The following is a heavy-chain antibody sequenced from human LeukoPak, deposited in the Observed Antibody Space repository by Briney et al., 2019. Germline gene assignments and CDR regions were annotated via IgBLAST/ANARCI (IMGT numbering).Heavy chain of an antibody. J-gene: IGHJ4*02. CDR1: GGSISSSSSY. V-gene: IGHV4-39*07. D-gene: IGHD2-8*01. CDR3: ARGYCTNAVCSLGPTQA. CDR2: NYYSGST. Sequence: NPSETLSLTCTVSGGSISSSSSYWGWIRQPPGKGLEWVGTNYYSGSTYYNPSLKSRVTISADTSKNQFSLKLSSVTAADTAVYYCARGYCTNAVCSLGPTQAWGQGTLVTVSS.